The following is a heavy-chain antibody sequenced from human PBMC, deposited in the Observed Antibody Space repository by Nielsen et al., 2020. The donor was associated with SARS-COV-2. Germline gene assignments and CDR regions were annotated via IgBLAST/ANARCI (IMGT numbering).Heavy chain of an antibody. Sequence: GGSLRLSCAASGFTFSSYAMSWVRQAPGKGLEWVSAISGSGGSTYYADSVKGRFTISRDNSKNTLYLQMNSLRAEDTAVYYCAKDKYSSGWYRSAYFDYWGQGTLVTVSS. CDR2: ISGSGGST. CDR1: GFTFSSYA. V-gene: IGHV3-23*01. CDR3: AKDKYSSGWYRSAYFDY. J-gene: IGHJ4*02. D-gene: IGHD6-19*01.